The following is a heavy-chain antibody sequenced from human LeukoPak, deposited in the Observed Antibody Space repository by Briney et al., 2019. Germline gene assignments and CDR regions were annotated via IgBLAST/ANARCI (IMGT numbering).Heavy chain of an antibody. J-gene: IGHJ4*02. D-gene: IGHD4-23*01. Sequence: GGSLRLSCAASGFTFSTYWMHWVRQAPGKGLVWVSLINSDGSRTSYADSVKGRFTISRDNAKNTLYLQMNSLRGEDTAVYYCARDLRTPSDTNIAIDYWGQGALVTVSS. CDR2: INSDGSRT. CDR1: GFTFSTYW. V-gene: IGHV3-74*01. CDR3: ARDLRTPSDTNIAIDY.